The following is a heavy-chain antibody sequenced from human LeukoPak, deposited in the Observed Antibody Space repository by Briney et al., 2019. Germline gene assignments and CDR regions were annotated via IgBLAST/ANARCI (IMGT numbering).Heavy chain of an antibody. V-gene: IGHV3-23*01. CDR2: IRGDGATI. Sequence: GGSLRLSCAASGFTFSSHAMSWVRQAPGRGLEWVSAIRGDGATIFYADSVKGRITVSRDNSKNTLYLQMNSLRAEDTAVYYCARDQFGDYFRGADYRGQGTLVTVSS. J-gene: IGHJ4*02. CDR1: GFTFSSHA. CDR3: ARDQFGDYFRGADY. D-gene: IGHD3-22*01.